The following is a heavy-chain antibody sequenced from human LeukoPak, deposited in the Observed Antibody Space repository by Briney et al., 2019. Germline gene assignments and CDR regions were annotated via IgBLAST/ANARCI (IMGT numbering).Heavy chain of an antibody. Sequence: ASVKVSCKASGYTFTSYGISWVRQAPGQGLEWMGWMNPNSGNTGYAQKFQGRVTITRNTSISTAYMELSSLRSEDTAVYYCARLLKLVPAAGGLGYWGQGTLVTVSS. CDR3: ARLLKLVPAAGGLGY. CDR2: MNPNSGNT. CDR1: GYTFTSYG. J-gene: IGHJ4*02. D-gene: IGHD2-2*01. V-gene: IGHV1-8*03.